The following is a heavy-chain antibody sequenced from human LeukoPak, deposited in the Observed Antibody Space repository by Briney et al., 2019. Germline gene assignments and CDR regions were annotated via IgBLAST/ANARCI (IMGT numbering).Heavy chain of an antibody. CDR3: ARSHSLYYGPYMDV. CDR2: IYHSGNT. Sequence: SETLSLTCDVSGYSINSGYYWAWIRQPPGKGLEWIGSIYHSGNTYQSPSLKSRVTISLDTSKNQFPLNLHSVTAADTAVYYCARSHSLYYGPYMDVWGKGTTIIVSS. CDR1: GYSINSGYY. D-gene: IGHD3-10*01. J-gene: IGHJ6*03. V-gene: IGHV4-38-2*01.